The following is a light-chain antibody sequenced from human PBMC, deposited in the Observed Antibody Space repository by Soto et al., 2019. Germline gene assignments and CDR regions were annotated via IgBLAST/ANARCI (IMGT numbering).Light chain of an antibody. V-gene: IGKV1-5*03. CDR2: KAT. J-gene: IGKJ2*01. CDR3: QQYNDFQYT. Sequence: DIQMTQSHSTLSASVGDGVTITCRASQSIGSWLAWYQQKPGKAPKLLIYKATNLQSGVPSRFSGSGAGTDFSLTISSLQPVDSATYFCQQYNDFQYTFGPGTKLEI. CDR1: QSIGSW.